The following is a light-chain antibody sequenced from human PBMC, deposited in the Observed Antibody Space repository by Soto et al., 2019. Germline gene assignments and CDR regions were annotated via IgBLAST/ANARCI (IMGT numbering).Light chain of an antibody. CDR1: QSLVYSDGNTY. V-gene: IGKV2-30*01. CDR3: MQGTRWPAWT. Sequence: DVVMTQSPLSLPVTLGQPASISCRSSQSLVYSDGNTYLNWFQQRPGQSPRRLIYKVSNRDSGVPDRFSGSGSGTDFTLKISRVEAEDVWVYYCMQGTRWPAWTFGQGTKVEIK. J-gene: IGKJ1*01. CDR2: KVS.